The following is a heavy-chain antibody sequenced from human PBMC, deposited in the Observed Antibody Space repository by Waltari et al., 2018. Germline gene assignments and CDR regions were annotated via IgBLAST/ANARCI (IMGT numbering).Heavy chain of an antibody. CDR2: INHRGST. CDR1: GGSFSGYY. D-gene: IGHD6-6*01. J-gene: IGHJ6*03. CDR3: ARVCIARHCYYYMDV. V-gene: IGHV4-34*01. Sequence: QVQLQQWGAGLLKPSETLSLTCAVYGGSFSGYYWSWIRQPPGKGLEWIGEINHRGSTNYNPYLNSRFTISVDTSKNQFSLKLSSVTAADTAVYYCARVCIARHCYYYMDVWGKGTTVTVSS.